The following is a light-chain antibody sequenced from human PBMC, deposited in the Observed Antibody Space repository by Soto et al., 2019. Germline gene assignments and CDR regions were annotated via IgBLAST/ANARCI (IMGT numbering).Light chain of an antibody. J-gene: IGKJ1*01. V-gene: IGKV3-20*01. Sequence: EIVLTQSPGTLSLSPGERATLSCRASQSVSSSYLAWYQQKPGQAPRLLIYGASSRAPGIPDRFSGSGSGTDFTLTISRLEPEDFAVYYCQQYGSSRWTFGQGTKV. CDR2: GAS. CDR1: QSVSSSY. CDR3: QQYGSSRWT.